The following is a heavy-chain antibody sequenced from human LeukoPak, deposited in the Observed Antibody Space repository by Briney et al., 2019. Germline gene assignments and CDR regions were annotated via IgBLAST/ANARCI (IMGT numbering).Heavy chain of an antibody. V-gene: IGHV1-2*02. CDR3: ARDCESGSYYGNGMGV. J-gene: IGHJ6*02. CDR1: GYTFTAYY. Sequence: ASVKVSCKASGYTFTAYYLNWVRQAPGQGLEWMGWINPNTGGTNFAQKFQGRVTMTRDTSVSTAYMELSSLRSDDTAVYYCARDCESGSYYGNGMGVWGQGTTVTVSS. CDR2: INPNTGGT. D-gene: IGHD1-26*01.